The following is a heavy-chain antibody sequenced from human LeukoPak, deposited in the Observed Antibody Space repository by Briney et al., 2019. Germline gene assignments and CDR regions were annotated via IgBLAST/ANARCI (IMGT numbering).Heavy chain of an antibody. Sequence: PGGSLRLSCAASGFTVSSNYMSWVRQAPGKGLKWVSVTYSGGSTYYADSVKGRFTISRDNSKNTLYLQMNSLRAEDTAVYYCAREVRRTAMAFRYYYYGMDVWGQGTTVTVSS. CDR1: GFTVSSNY. V-gene: IGHV3-53*01. CDR3: AREVRRTAMAFRYYYYGMDV. CDR2: TYSGGST. D-gene: IGHD5-18*01. J-gene: IGHJ6*02.